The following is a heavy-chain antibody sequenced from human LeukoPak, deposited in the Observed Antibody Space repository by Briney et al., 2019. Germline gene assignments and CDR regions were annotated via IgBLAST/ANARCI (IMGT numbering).Heavy chain of an antibody. Sequence: GESLKISCKGSGYSFTSYWIGWVRQMPGKGLEWMGIIYPSDSDTRYSPSLQGQVTISADKSINIAYLQWSSLKASDTAMYYCARGGPIGYGGGNWFDPWGQGTLVTVSS. CDR1: GYSFTSYW. V-gene: IGHV5-51*01. D-gene: IGHD3-16*01. CDR3: ARGGPIGYGGGNWFDP. CDR2: IYPSDSDT. J-gene: IGHJ5*02.